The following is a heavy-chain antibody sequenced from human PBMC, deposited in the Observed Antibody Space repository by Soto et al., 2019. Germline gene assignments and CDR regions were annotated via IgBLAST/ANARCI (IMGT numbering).Heavy chain of an antibody. CDR2: MNPNSGNT. Sequence: ASVKVSCKASGYTFTSYDINWVRQATGQGLEWMGWMNPNSGNTGYAQKFQGRVTMTRNTSISTAYMELSSLRSEDTAVYYCAIGSRYCSSTSCYDAFDIWGQETMVTVSS. V-gene: IGHV1-8*01. CDR1: GYTFTSYD. D-gene: IGHD2-2*01. J-gene: IGHJ3*02. CDR3: AIGSRYCSSTSCYDAFDI.